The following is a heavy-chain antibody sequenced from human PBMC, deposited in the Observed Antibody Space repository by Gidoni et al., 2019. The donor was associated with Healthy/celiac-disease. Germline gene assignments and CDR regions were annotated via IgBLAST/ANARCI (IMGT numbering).Heavy chain of an antibody. Sequence: QVQLVESGGGVVQPGRSLRLSCAASGFTFSSYGMHWVRQAPGKGLGWVAVIWYDGSNKYYADSVKGRFTISRDNSKNTLYLQMNSLRAEDTAVYYCARDGGSGWLGTGDYWGQGTLVTVSS. CDR2: IWYDGSNK. V-gene: IGHV3-33*01. J-gene: IGHJ4*02. D-gene: IGHD6-19*01. CDR3: ARDGGSGWLGTGDY. CDR1: GFTFSSYG.